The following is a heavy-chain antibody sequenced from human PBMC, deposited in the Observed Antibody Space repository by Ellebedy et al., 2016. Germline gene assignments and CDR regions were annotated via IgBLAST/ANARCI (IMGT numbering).Heavy chain of an antibody. V-gene: IGHV3-53*01. CDR2: IYSGGST. J-gene: IGHJ5*02. CDR1: GFTVSSNY. D-gene: IGHD3-10*01. CDR3: ARDRSYGSPFDL. Sequence: GESLKISXAASGFTVSSNYMSWVRQAPGKGLEWVSVIYSGGSTYYADSVKGRFTISRDNSKNTLSLQMNSLRVEDTAVYYCARDRSYGSPFDLWGQGTLVTVSS.